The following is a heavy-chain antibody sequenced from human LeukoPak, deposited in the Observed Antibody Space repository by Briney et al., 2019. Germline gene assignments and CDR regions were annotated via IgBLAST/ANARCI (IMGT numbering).Heavy chain of an antibody. CDR3: ARHAGDGGAFDI. D-gene: IGHD3-10*01. Sequence: GESLKISCQGSGYCFTNYWISWVRQMSGKGLEWMGRIDPDDSYTKDSPSFQGHVTISVDNSISTAYMQWSSLKASDTAMYYCARHAGDGGAFDIWGQGTMVTVSS. V-gene: IGHV5-10-1*01. CDR2: IDPDDSYT. J-gene: IGHJ3*02. CDR1: GYCFTNYW.